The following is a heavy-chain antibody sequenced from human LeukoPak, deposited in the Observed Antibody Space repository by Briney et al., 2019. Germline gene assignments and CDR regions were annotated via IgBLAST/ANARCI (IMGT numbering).Heavy chain of an antibody. CDR1: GFTFSSYA. CDR2: ISNNGGYT. Sequence: GGSLRLSCAASGFTFSSYAMSWVRQAPGKGLEWVSAISNNGGYTYYADSVQGRFTISRDNSKSTLCLQMNSLRAEDTAVYYCAKQLGYCSDGSCYFPYWGQGTLVTVTS. CDR3: AKQLGYCSDGSCYFPY. J-gene: IGHJ4*02. V-gene: IGHV3-23*01. D-gene: IGHD2-15*01.